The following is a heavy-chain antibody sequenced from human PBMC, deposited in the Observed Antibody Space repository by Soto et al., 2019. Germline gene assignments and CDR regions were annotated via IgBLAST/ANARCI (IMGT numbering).Heavy chain of an antibody. D-gene: IGHD3-10*01. CDR3: ARSFGGGDTSP. V-gene: IGHV3-33*01. CDR1: GFTFSSYG. CDR2: IWYDGSNK. Sequence: QVQLVESGGGVVQPGRSLRLSCAASGFTFSSYGMHWVRQAPGKGLEWVAVIWYDGSNKYYADSVKGRFTISRDNSKNTLYLKRKSRGAEDRAVYYCARSFGGGDTSPWGQGTLVTVSS. J-gene: IGHJ5*02.